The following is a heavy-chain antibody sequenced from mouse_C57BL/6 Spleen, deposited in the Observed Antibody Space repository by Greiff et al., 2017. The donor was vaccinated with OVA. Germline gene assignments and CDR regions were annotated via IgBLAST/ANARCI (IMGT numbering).Heavy chain of an antibody. D-gene: IGHD1-1*01. V-gene: IGHV1-52*01. CDR1: GYTFTSYW. J-gene: IGHJ1*03. CDR3: ARSRGSSFYWYFDG. Sequence: QVQLQQPGAELVRPGSSVKLSCKASGYTFTSYWMHWVKQRPIQGLEWIGNIDPSDSETHYTQKFKDKATLTVDKSSSTAYMQLSSLTSEDSAVYYCARSRGSSFYWYFDGWGTGTTVTVSS. CDR2: IDPSDSET.